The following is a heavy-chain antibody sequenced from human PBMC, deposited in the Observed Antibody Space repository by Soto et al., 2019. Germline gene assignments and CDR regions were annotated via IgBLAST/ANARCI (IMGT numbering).Heavy chain of an antibody. J-gene: IGHJ6*02. CDR3: VKDLGTGTTSHYYYGMDV. CDR1: GFTFSSYA. D-gene: IGHD1-1*01. V-gene: IGHV3-64D*08. CDR2: ISSNGGST. Sequence: GGSLRLSCSASGFTFSSYAMHWVRQAPGKGLEYVSAISSNGGSTYYADSVKGRFTISRDNSKNTLYLQMSSLRAEDTAVYYCVKDLGTGTTSHYYYGMDVWGQGTTVTVSS.